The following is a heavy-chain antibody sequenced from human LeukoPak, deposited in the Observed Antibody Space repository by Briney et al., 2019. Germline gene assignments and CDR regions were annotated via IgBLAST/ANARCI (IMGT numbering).Heavy chain of an antibody. CDR1: GGSISSGGYH. CDR2: IYYSGST. V-gene: IGHV4-31*03. D-gene: IGHD4-11*01. CDR3: ARVDYSNYEYYFDY. Sequence: SETLSLTCTVSGGSISSGGYHWSWIRQHPGKGLEWIGYIYYSGSTYYNPSLKSRVTISVDTSKNQFSLKLSSVTAADTAVYYCARVDYSNYEYYFDYWGQGTLVTVSS. J-gene: IGHJ4*02.